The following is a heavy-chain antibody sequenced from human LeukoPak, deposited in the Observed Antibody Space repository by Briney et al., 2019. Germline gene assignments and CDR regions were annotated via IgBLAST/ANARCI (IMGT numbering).Heavy chain of an antibody. Sequence: GASVKVSCKASGYTFTSYGISWVRQAPGQGLEWMGWISAYNGNTNYAQKFQGRVTITADESTSTAYMELSSLRSEDTAVYYCARETIRGAFDIWGQGTMVTVSS. CDR3: ARETIRGAFDI. CDR2: ISAYNGNT. V-gene: IGHV1-18*01. CDR1: GYTFTSYG. D-gene: IGHD5-12*01. J-gene: IGHJ3*02.